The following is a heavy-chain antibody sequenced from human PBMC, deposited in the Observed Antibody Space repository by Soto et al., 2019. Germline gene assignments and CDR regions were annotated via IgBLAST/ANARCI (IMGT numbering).Heavy chain of an antibody. CDR2: INPILSMS. J-gene: IGHJ4*02. CDR3: ASSYGSGYRAFDY. CDR1: GDTFTFYS. D-gene: IGHD3-10*01. Sequence: QVQLVQSGAEVKRPGSSVKVSCKASGDTFTFYSINWVRQAPGLGLEWMGRINPILSMSNYAQRFQGRVTMTADKSTRTAYMELSSMRSADTAIYYCASSYGSGYRAFDYWGQGALVTVSS. V-gene: IGHV1-69*02.